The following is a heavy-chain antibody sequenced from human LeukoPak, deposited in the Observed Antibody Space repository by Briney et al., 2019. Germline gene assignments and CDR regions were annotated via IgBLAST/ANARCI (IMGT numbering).Heavy chain of an antibody. CDR1: GGSISSSSYY. V-gene: IGHV4-39*01. CDR3: ASPIIGYCSGGSCSEIDY. J-gene: IGHJ4*02. CDR2: IYYSGST. Sequence: PSETLSLTCTVSGGSISSSSYYWGWIRQPPGKGLEWIGSIYYSGSTYYNPSLKSRVTISVDTPKNQFSLKLSSVTAADTAVYYCASPIIGYCSGGSCSEIDYWGQGTLVTVSS. D-gene: IGHD2-15*01.